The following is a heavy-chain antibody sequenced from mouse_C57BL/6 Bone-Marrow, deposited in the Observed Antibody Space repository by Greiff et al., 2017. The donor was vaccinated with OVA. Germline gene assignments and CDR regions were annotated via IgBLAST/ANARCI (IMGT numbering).Heavy chain of an antibody. V-gene: IGHV14-1*01. J-gene: IGHJ2*01. CDR1: GFNFKDYY. CDR3: TCYYGSSYLDY. D-gene: IGHD1-1*01. Sequence: EVKLMESGAELVRPGASVKLSCTASGFNFKDYYMHWVKQRPEQGLEWIGRIDPEDGDTEYAPKFQGKATMTADTSSNTAYLQLSSLTSEDTAVYYCTCYYGSSYLDYWGQGTTLTVSS. CDR2: IDPEDGDT.